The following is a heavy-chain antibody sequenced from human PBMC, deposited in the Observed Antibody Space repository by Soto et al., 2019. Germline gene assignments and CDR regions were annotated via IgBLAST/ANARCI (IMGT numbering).Heavy chain of an antibody. CDR1: GFTFSSYA. Sequence: QVQVVESGGGVVQPGRSLRLSCAASGFTFSSYAMNWVRQAPGKGLEWVAVISYDGSIKYFADSVKGRFTISRDNSKNTLYLQMNSLRVEDTAVYYCARRSSGYSLDYWGQGTLVTVSS. CDR3: ARRSSGYSLDY. CDR2: ISYDGSIK. V-gene: IGHV3-30-3*01. J-gene: IGHJ4*02. D-gene: IGHD3-22*01.